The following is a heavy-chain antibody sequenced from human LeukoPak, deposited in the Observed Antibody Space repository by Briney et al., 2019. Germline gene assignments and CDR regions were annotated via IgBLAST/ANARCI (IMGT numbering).Heavy chain of an antibody. CDR1: GFTFSSHT. CDR2: IVGSGEST. D-gene: IGHD7-27*01. Sequence: GGSLRLSCAASGFTFSSHTMSWVRQAPGKGLEWVSCIVGSGESTYYVDSVKGRFTISRDNSKNTLYLQMNSLRAEDTAVYYCARDLGSTPGDYWGQGTLVTVSS. J-gene: IGHJ4*02. V-gene: IGHV3-23*01. CDR3: ARDLGSTPGDY.